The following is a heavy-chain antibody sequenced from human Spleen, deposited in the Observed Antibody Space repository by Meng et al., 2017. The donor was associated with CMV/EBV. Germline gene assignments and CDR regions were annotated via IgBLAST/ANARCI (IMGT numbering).Heavy chain of an antibody. D-gene: IGHD3-10*01. CDR1: GGSIRSYY. CDR3: AGSGRSYWFDP. V-gene: IGHV4-4*07. CDR2: IYSSGST. J-gene: IGHJ5*02. Sequence: QGQPQGPGPGLVKPSETLSLTCSVSGGSIRSYYWSWIRQPAGKGLEWIGHIYSSGSTNYNPSLKSRVTMSLDTSKSQFSLKLSSVTAADTAVYYCAGSGRSYWFDPWGQGTLVTVSS.